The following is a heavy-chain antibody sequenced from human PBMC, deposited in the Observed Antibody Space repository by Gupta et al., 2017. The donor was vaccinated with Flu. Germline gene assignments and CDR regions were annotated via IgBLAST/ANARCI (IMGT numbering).Heavy chain of an antibody. J-gene: IGHJ3*02. CDR2: VTGGGAII. V-gene: IGHV3-23*01. CDR3: TNGANSAFET. Sequence: VQLLESGVGMAQPGGAMRLSFAPSGFTFTTSASRWVLQAPGKWLECVSTVTGGGAIIFYSVSVKGRFTISGDSSKKTVFLQMDSLRVDDTALYSCTNGANSAFETWGQGTMVTVSS. CDR1: GFTFTTSA. D-gene: IGHD4-17*01.